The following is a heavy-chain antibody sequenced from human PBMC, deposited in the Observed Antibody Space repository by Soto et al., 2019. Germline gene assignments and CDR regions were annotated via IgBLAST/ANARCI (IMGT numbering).Heavy chain of an antibody. Sequence: SETLSLTCTVSGGSISSGDYYWSWIRQPPGKGLEWIGYIYYSGSTYYNPSLKSRVTISVDTSKNQFSLKLSSVTAADTAVYYCARDDCSSTSCYRNNWFDPWGQGTLVTVS. CDR1: GGSISSGDYY. D-gene: IGHD2-2*02. V-gene: IGHV4-30-4*01. CDR2: IYYSGST. J-gene: IGHJ5*02. CDR3: ARDDCSSTSCYRNNWFDP.